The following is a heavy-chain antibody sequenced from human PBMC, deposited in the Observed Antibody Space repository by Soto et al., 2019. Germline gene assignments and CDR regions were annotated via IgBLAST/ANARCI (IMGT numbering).Heavy chain of an antibody. CDR3: ASIVGATHYYFDS. J-gene: IGHJ4*02. D-gene: IGHD1-26*01. CDR2: IYYGGNT. CDR1: GGSVSSGSYY. Sequence: SETLSLTCTVSGGSVSSGSYYWSWIRQPPGKGLEWIGYIYYGGNTNYNPSLKSRVTISVDTSKNQFSLKLSSVTAADTAVYYCASIVGATHYYFDSWGQGTLVTVSS. V-gene: IGHV4-61*01.